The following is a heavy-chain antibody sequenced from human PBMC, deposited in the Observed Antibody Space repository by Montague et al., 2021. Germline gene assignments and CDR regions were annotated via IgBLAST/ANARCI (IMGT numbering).Heavy chain of an antibody. J-gene: IGHJ4*02. CDR1: GVTFSGYY. V-gene: IGHV4-34*01. Sequence: SETLSLTCAVYGVTFSGYYWTWIRQPPGNGLEWMGEINHSGSTDYNPSLASRVTISVATSKNQFSLKLTSATAADTAVYFCAGDHQRQDSDWPQGLGYWAQGTLVAVSS. D-gene: IGHD6-19*01. CDR2: INHSGST. CDR3: AGDHQRQDSDWPQGLGY.